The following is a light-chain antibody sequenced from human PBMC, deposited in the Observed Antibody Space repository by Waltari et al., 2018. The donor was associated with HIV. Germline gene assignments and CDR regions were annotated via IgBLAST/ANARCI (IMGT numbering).Light chain of an antibody. V-gene: IGKV4-1*01. CDR3: QQYFRIPPT. CDR2: WAS. J-gene: IGKJ4*01. Sequence: DIVMTQSPDSLPVSLGERATIHCTSSRSLLYSSDIRNYLAWYQQKPRQPPKLLISWASTRESGVPDRFSGSGSGTAFTLTITRLQAEDVAVYHCQQYFRIPPTFGGGTKVDIK. CDR1: RSLLYSSDIRNY.